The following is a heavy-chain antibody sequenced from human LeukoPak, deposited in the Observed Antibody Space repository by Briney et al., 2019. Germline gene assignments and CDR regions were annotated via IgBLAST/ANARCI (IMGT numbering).Heavy chain of an antibody. J-gene: IGHJ6*03. V-gene: IGHV3-48*03. D-gene: IGHD3-22*01. Sequence: PGGSLRLSCAASGFTFSSYEVNWVRQAPRKGLEWVSYISSSGKTISYADSVKGRFTISRDNAKNSLYLHMNSLRGEDTAVYFCARGGSGSYHYYMDVWGKGTTVTVSS. CDR2: ISSSGKTI. CDR3: ARGGSGSYHYYMDV. CDR1: GFTFSSYE.